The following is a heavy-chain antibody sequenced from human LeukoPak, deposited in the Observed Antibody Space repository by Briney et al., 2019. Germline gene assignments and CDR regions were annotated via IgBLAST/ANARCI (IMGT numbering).Heavy chain of an antibody. D-gene: IGHD5-12*01. CDR3: ARDWLRFEGDAFDI. V-gene: IGHV4-4*07. J-gene: IGHJ4*02. Sequence: ASETLSLTCTVSGGSISSYYWNWIRQPAGKGLEWIGRIYTSGSANYNPSLKGRVTMSVDTSKNQFSLKLSSVTAADTAVYYCARDWLRFEGDAFDIWGQGTLVTVSS. CDR2: IYTSGSA. CDR1: GGSISSYY.